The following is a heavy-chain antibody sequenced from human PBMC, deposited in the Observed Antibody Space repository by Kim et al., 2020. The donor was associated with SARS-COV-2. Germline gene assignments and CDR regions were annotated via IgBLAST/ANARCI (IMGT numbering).Heavy chain of an antibody. CDR1: GFTFSSYE. Sequence: GGSLRLSCAASGFTFSSYEMNWVRQAPGKGLEWVSYISSSGSTIYYADSVKGRFTISRDNAKNSLYLQMNSLRAEDTAVYYCARDLFGIDSWNDGWGYYYYGMDVWGQGTTVTVSS. CDR2: ISSSGSTI. J-gene: IGHJ6*02. D-gene: IGHD1-1*01. V-gene: IGHV3-48*03. CDR3: ARDLFGIDSWNDGWGYYYYGMDV.